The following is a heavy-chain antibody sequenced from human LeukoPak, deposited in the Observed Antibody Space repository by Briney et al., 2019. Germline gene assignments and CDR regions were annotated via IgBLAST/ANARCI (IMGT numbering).Heavy chain of an antibody. CDR3: ACALAGQWFDP. D-gene: IGHD6-19*01. V-gene: IGHV1-46*03. CDR1: GYTFTSYY. Sequence: GASVTVSCKASGYTFTSYYMHWVRQAPGQGLEWMGIINPSGGSTSYAQKFQGRVTMTRDTSTSTVYMELSSLRSEDAAVYYCACALAGQWFDPWGQGTLVTVSS. J-gene: IGHJ5*02. CDR2: INPSGGST.